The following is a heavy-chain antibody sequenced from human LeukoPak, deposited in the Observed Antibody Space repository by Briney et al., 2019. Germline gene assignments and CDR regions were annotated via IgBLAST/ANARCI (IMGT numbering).Heavy chain of an antibody. CDR2: ISAYNGNT. D-gene: IGHD1-7*01. V-gene: IGHV1-18*01. Sequence: ASVKVSCKASGYTFTSYGISWVRQAPGQGLEWMGWISAYNGNTNYAQKLQGRVTMTTDTSTSTAYMELRSLRSDDTAVYYCARDGLTPYNWNSNWFDPWGQGTLVTVSS. CDR3: ARDGLTPYNWNSNWFDP. CDR1: GYTFTSYG. J-gene: IGHJ5*02.